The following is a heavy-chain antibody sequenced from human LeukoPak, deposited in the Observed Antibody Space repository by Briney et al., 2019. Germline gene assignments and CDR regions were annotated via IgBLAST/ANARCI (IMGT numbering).Heavy chain of an antibody. J-gene: IGHJ2*01. CDR1: GFTFSSYA. V-gene: IGHV3-23*01. D-gene: IGHD1-26*01. Sequence: GGSLRLSCAASGFTFSSYAMSWARQAPGKGLEWVSGISSSGSGDNTYYADSVKGRFTISRGSSKNTLFLHMNTLRAEDTAIYYCAKDRTVGASYWYFDLWGRGTLVTVSS. CDR2: ISSSGSGDNT. CDR3: AKDRTVGASYWYFDL.